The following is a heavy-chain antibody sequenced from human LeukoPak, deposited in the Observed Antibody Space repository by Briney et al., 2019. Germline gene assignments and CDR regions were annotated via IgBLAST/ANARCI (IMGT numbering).Heavy chain of an antibody. Sequence: SGTLSLTCGVSGGSISSSNWWSRVRQPPGKGLEWIGEMYHSGSTNYNPSLKSRVTISVDKSKKQISLKLSSVTAADTAVYYCARERSSRCSSTSCYSDAFDIWGQGTMVTVSS. CDR1: GGSISSSNW. CDR2: MYHSGST. CDR3: ARERSSRCSSTSCYSDAFDI. D-gene: IGHD2-2*01. V-gene: IGHV4-4*02. J-gene: IGHJ3*02.